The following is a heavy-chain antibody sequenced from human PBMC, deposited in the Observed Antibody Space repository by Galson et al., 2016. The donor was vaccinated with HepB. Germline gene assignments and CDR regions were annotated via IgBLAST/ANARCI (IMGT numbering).Heavy chain of an antibody. CDR2: IYPADSDT. D-gene: IGHD2-15*01. J-gene: IGHJ4*02. CDR1: GYTFANYW. V-gene: IGHV5-51*01. Sequence: QSGAEVKTPGESLKISCKASGYTFANYWIGWVRQVPGEGLEWMGFIYPADSDTRVNSSFQGHVTISADTSTTTAYLQWGSLKASDSAIYYCARRQRDCSGGTCFARNFDFWGQGTLVTVSS. CDR3: ARRQRDCSGGTCFARNFDF.